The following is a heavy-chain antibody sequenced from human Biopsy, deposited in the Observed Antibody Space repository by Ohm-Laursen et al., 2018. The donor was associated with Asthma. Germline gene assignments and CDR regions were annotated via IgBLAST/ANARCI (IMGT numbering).Heavy chain of an antibody. CDR3: ARKAGSCISRTCYSLDF. V-gene: IGHV1-69*01. CDR1: GGTLNTYV. CDR2: INSVFGTT. J-gene: IGHJ4*02. Sequence: SSVKVSCKSLGGTLNTYVIGCVRQAPGQGLEWLGGINSVFGTTTYPQKFQDRVTITADDSTSTVYMELSSLRSEDTAVYYCARKAGSCISRTCYSLDFWGQGTLVTVSS. D-gene: IGHD2-2*01.